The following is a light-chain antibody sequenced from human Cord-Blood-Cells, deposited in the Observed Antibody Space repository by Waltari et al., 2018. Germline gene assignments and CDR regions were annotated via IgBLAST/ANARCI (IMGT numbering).Light chain of an antibody. CDR1: NIGSKS. V-gene: IGLV3-21*03. J-gene: IGLJ2*01. CDR3: QVWDSSSDHVV. Sequence: SYVLTQPPSVSVAPGKTARITCGGNNIGSKSVHWYQQKPGQAPVLVVYDDSDRPSGIPGRCSGSNSGNTATLTISRVEAGDEADYYWQVWDSSSDHVVFGGGTKLTVL. CDR2: DDS.